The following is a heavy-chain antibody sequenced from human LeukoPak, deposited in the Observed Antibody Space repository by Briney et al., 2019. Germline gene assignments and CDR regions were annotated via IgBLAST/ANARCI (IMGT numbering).Heavy chain of an antibody. J-gene: IGHJ3*02. Sequence: PSETLSLTCAVYGGSFSGYFWTWIRQPPGKGLEWIGEITHSGSTNYNPSLKSRVIISTDTSNNQFSLKLSSVTAADTAVYYCARSWMTTVVTRHGAFDIWGQGTMVTVSS. CDR1: GGSFSGYF. D-gene: IGHD4-23*01. CDR3: ARSWMTTVVTRHGAFDI. CDR2: ITHSGST. V-gene: IGHV4-34*01.